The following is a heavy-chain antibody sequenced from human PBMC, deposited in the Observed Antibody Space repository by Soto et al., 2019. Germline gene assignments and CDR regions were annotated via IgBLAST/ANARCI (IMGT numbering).Heavy chain of an antibody. Sequence: RRLSCAASGFTFSSYSMNWVRQAPGKGLEWVSSISSSSSYIYYADSVKGRFTISRDNAKNSLYLQMNSLRAEDTAVYYCARIGLRYYGMDVWGQGTTVTVSS. CDR1: GFTFSSYS. V-gene: IGHV3-21*01. J-gene: IGHJ6*02. CDR2: ISSSSSYI. CDR3: ARIGLRYYGMDV.